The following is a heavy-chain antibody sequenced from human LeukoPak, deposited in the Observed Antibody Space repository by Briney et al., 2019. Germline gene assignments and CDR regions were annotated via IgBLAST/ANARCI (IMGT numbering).Heavy chain of an antibody. J-gene: IGHJ5*02. Sequence: SETLSLTCTVSGGSITNYYWSWIRQPPGKGLEWIGYIYYSGSTNYNPSLMSRVTISVDTSKNQFSLKLSSVTAADTAVYYCARQAAAYDILTGYQNWFDPWGQGTLVTVSS. D-gene: IGHD3-9*01. CDR1: GGSITNYY. V-gene: IGHV4-59*01. CDR3: ARQAAAYDILTGYQNWFDP. CDR2: IYYSGST.